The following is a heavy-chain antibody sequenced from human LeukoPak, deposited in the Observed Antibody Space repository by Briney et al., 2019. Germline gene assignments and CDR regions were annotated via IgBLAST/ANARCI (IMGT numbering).Heavy chain of an antibody. D-gene: IGHD3-10*01. CDR1: GFSLSTTGVG. V-gene: IGHV2-5*01. J-gene: IGHJ4*02. Sequence: SGPTLVNPTQTLTLTCTFSGFSLSTTGVGVAWIRQPPGKALEWLAVHYWNNDKSYSPPLKNRLTITKDTSKNQVVLILTNMDPVDTATYYCAHKGRGSGSYTMWGQGTLVTVSS. CDR2: HYWNNDK. CDR3: AHKGRGSGSYTM.